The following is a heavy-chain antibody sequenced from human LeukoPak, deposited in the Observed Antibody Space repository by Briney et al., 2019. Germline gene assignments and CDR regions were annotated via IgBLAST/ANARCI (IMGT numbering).Heavy chain of an antibody. CDR3: ARTSRYSSSWDSYVVWFDP. D-gene: IGHD6-13*01. V-gene: IGHV5-51*01. J-gene: IGHJ5*02. CDR2: IYPGDSDT. CDR1: GYSFTSYW. Sequence: GESLKISCKGSGYSFTSYWIGWVRQMPGKGLEWMGIIYPGDSDTRYSPSFQGQVTISADKSISTAYLQWSSLRASDTAMYYCARTSRYSSSWDSYVVWFDPWGQGTLVTVSS.